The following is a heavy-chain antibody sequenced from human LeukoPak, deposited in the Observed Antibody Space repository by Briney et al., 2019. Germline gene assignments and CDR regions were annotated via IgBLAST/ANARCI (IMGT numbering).Heavy chain of an antibody. J-gene: IGHJ4*02. CDR3: ARDREGYFDY. CDR1: GFTFSSYA. Sequence: GGSLRLSCAASGFTFSSYAMHWVRQAPGKGLEWVAVISYDGSNKFYADSVKGRFTISRDNSKNTLYLQMNSLRAEDTAVYYCARDREGYFDYWGQGTLVTVSS. V-gene: IGHV3-30-3*01. CDR2: ISYDGSNK.